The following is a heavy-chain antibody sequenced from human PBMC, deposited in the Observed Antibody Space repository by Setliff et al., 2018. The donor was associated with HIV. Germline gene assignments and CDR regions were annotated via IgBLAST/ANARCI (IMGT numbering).Heavy chain of an antibody. CDR3: ASQYCSAGSCFSDY. J-gene: IGHJ4*02. CDR2: IYTSGST. CDR1: GGSISSYY. V-gene: IGHV4-4*08. D-gene: IGHD2-15*01. Sequence: SETLSLTCTISGGSISSYYWSWIRQPPGKGLEWIGRIYTSGSTNYNPSLKSRLTVSVDTSKNQFSLTLSAVTATDTAVYYCASQYCSAGSCFSDYWGQGTMVTVSS.